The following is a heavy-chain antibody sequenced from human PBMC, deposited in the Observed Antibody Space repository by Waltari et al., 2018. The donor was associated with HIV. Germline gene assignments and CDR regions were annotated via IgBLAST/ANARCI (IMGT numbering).Heavy chain of an antibody. Sequence: VQLVESGGNRVKTGGSLRLSCEASGFSFSRSWMTWGRQAPGKGLEWVANIKQDGSEKSYVASVRGRFSVSRDNDKQSFFLEMKRLRVEDSGVYYCARADKWGLFSDYYYGLDVWGHGTTVSVSS. J-gene: IGHJ6*02. CDR2: IKQDGSEK. CDR1: GFSFSRSW. CDR3: ARADKWGLFSDYYYGLDV. D-gene: IGHD7-27*01. V-gene: IGHV3-7*04.